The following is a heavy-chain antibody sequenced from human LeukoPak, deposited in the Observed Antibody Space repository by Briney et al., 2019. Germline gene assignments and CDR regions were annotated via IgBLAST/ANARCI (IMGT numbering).Heavy chain of an antibody. V-gene: IGHV1-2*02. CDR2: INPNSGGT. J-gene: IGHJ4*02. Sequence: ASVKVSCKTSGYSFIDYYIHWVRQAPGQGLEWMGWINPNSGGTNYAQKFQGRVTMTRDTSISTAYMELSRLRSDDTAVYYCARDFAGLDIAAAGTNDYWGQGTLVTVSS. CDR3: ARDFAGLDIAAAGTNDY. CDR1: GYSFIDYY. D-gene: IGHD6-13*01.